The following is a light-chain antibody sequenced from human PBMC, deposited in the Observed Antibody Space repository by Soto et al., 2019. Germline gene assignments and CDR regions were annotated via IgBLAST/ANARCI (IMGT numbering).Light chain of an antibody. CDR1: QRISRS. V-gene: IGKV3-11*01. Sequence: EIVLTQSPATLSLSPGERATLSCRASQRISRSLAWYQHKPGQAPRLLIFDTSNRATGLPARFSGSGSGTDFPLTISSLEPEDFAIYYCQQRDSWPRTFGQGTKVEIK. CDR3: QQRDSWPRT. J-gene: IGKJ1*01. CDR2: DTS.